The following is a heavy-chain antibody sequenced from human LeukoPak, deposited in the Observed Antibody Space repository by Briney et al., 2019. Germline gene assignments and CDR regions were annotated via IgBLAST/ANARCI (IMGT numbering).Heavy chain of an antibody. CDR3: ASGQYYDLWSGYYAD. CDR1: GGSVSSGSYY. J-gene: IGHJ1*01. V-gene: IGHV4-61*03. Sequence: SETLSLTCTVSGGSVSSGSYYWSWIRQPPGKGLEWIGEINHSGSPNYNPSLESRVTISVDTSKNHFSLKLSSVTAVDTAVHYCASGQYYDLWSGYYADWGQGTLVTVSA. D-gene: IGHD3-3*01. CDR2: INHSGSP.